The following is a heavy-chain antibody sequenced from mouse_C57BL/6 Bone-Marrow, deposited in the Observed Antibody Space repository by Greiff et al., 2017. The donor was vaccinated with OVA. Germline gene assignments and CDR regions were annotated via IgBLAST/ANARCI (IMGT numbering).Heavy chain of an antibody. Sequence: QVQLQQPGAELVKPGASVKLSCKASGYTFTSYWMHWVKQRPGQGLEWIGMIHPNSGSTNYNEKFKSKATLTVDKSSSTAYMQLSSLTSEDSAVYYCARRKGSGYDAMDYWGQGTSVTVSS. V-gene: IGHV1-64*01. CDR3: ARRKGSGYDAMDY. CDR1: GYTFTSYW. CDR2: IHPNSGST. J-gene: IGHJ4*01. D-gene: IGHD3-2*02.